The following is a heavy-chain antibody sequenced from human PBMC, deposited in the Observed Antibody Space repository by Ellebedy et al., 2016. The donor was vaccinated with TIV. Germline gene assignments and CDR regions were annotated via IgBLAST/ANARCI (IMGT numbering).Heavy chain of an antibody. J-gene: IGHJ4*02. D-gene: IGHD3-16*01. CDR1: GYTFSTYA. V-gene: IGHV1-3*01. CDR3: ARDSLMVSFGGVPDY. Sequence: AASVKVSCKASGYTFSTYAMHWVRQAPGHRLEWMGWINAGTANTKYSQKFLGRVTLARDTSASTAYMVLSSLRSEDTAVYYCARDSLMVSFGGVPDYWGQGTLVTVSS. CDR2: INAGTANT.